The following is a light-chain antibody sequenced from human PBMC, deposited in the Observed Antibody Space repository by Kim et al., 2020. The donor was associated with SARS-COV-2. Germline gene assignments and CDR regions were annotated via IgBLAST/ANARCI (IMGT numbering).Light chain of an antibody. V-gene: IGLV2-14*04. J-gene: IGLJ1*01. CDR3: SSYTSSSTSLYV. Sequence: SITISCYGTSSDVGAYNYVSWYQQHPGRAPKLMIYDVSERPSGVSNRFSGSKSGNTASLTISGLQAEDEADYYCSSYTSSSTSLYVCGTGTKVTVL. CDR1: SSDVGAYNY. CDR2: DVS.